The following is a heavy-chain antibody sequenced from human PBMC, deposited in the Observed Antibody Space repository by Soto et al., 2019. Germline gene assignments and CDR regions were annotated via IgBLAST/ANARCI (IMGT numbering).Heavy chain of an antibody. J-gene: IGHJ6*03. CDR1: GYTFTSYD. D-gene: IGHD3-3*01. V-gene: IGHV1-8*01. CDR2: MNPKSGNA. Sequence: ASVKVSCKASGYTFTSYDINWVRQATGQGLEWMGWMNPKSGNAGYAQKLQGRVTMTRNTSISTAYMELSSLRSDDTAVYYCARPYYDYWSGPAQYYYMDVWGKGTTVTVSS. CDR3: ARPYYDYWSGPAQYYYMDV.